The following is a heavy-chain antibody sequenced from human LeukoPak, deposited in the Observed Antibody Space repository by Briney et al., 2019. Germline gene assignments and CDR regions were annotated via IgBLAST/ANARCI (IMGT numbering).Heavy chain of an antibody. V-gene: IGHV3-20*04. CDR3: ARVYCSGGSCYHPRYNWFDP. Sequence: GGSLRLSCAASGFTFDDYGMSWVRQAPGKGLEWVSGINWNGGSTGYADSVKGRFTISRDNAKNSLYLQMNSLRAEDTAVYYCARVYCSGGSCYHPRYNWFDPWGQGTLVTVSS. D-gene: IGHD2-15*01. CDR2: INWNGGST. J-gene: IGHJ5*02. CDR1: GFTFDDYG.